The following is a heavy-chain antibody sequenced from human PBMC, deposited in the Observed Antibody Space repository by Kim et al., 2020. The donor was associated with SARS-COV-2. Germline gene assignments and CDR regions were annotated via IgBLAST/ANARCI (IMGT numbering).Heavy chain of an antibody. V-gene: IGHV3-20*04. CDR2: INSNGDST. J-gene: IGHJ5*02. CDR3: ARVRRYYYATRNYYKRVDA. D-gene: IGHD3-10*01. Sequence: GGSLRLSCAASGFAFEDYAMSWVRQGPGKGLEWVSGINSNGDSTGYADSVKGRFTITSDNAKNSLSLQMNSMGVENTALSYCARVRRYYYATRNYYKRVDACGQGSLVTV. CDR1: GFAFEDYA.